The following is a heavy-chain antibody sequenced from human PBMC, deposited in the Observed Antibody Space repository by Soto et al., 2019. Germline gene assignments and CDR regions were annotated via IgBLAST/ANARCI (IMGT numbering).Heavy chain of an antibody. Sequence: QVQLVQSGAEVKKPGASVKVSCKASGYTFTSYGISWVRQAPGQGLEWMGWISAYNGNTNYAQKLQGRVTMTTDTPTSTAYMELRSLRSDDTAVYYCARAIPNYDYVWGSYRYPTVYYFDYWGQGTLVTVSS. CDR3: ARAIPNYDYVWGSYRYPTVYYFDY. D-gene: IGHD3-16*02. V-gene: IGHV1-18*01. J-gene: IGHJ4*02. CDR2: ISAYNGNT. CDR1: GYTFTSYG.